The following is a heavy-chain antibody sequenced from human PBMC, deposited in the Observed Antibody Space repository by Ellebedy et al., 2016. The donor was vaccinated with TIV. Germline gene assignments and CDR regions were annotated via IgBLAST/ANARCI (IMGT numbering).Heavy chain of an antibody. CDR1: EYSFTNYW. Sequence: KVSCKGSEYSFTNYWIGWVRQMPGKGLEWMGIIHPGDSDTRYSPSFQGQVTISADKSISTAYLQWSSLKASDTAMYYCARGIQLWSKGFDYWGQGTLVTVSS. CDR2: IHPGDSDT. J-gene: IGHJ4*02. CDR3: ARGIQLWSKGFDY. V-gene: IGHV5-51*01. D-gene: IGHD5-18*01.